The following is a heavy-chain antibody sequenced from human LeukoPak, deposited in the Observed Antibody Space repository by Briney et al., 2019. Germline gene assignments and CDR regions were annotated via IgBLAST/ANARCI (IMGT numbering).Heavy chain of an antibody. V-gene: IGHV4-34*01. CDR2: IDHVGRS. CDR3: ARHNWKIDY. CDR1: GASLNNYY. Sequence: SETLSLTCAVYGASLNNYYWAWIRQSPVKGLEWIGEIDHVGRSRYNPSLKSRLTISVDTSKNQFSLRLSSVTAADTAVYYCARHNWKIDYWGQGTLVTVSS. J-gene: IGHJ4*02. D-gene: IGHD1-20*01.